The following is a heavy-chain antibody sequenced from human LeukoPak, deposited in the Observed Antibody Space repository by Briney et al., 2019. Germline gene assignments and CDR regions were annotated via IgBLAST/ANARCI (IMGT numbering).Heavy chain of an antibody. CDR2: ISYDGSNK. J-gene: IGHJ2*01. CDR3: ARVDTMIVVADRSWYFDL. CDR1: GFTFSSYG. D-gene: IGHD3-22*01. Sequence: GGSLRLSCAASGFTFSSYGMHWVRQAPGKGLEWVAVISYDGSNKYYADSVKGRFTISRDNSKNTLYLQMNSLRAEDTAVYYCARVDTMIVVADRSWYFDLWGRGTLVTVSS. V-gene: IGHV3-30*03.